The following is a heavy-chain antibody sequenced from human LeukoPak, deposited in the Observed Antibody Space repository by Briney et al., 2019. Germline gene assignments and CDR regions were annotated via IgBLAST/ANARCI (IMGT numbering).Heavy chain of an antibody. J-gene: IGHJ4*02. CDR1: GFTVSSNY. CDR2: ISGSGGST. V-gene: IGHV3-23*01. Sequence: PGGSLRLSCAASGFTVSSNYMSWVRQAPGKGLEWVSAISGSGGSTYYADSVKGRFTISRDNSKNTLYLQMNSLRAEDTAVYYCAKDSIVTYDSSGYYYGEFDYWGQGTLVTVSS. CDR3: AKDSIVTYDSSGYYYGEFDY. D-gene: IGHD3-22*01.